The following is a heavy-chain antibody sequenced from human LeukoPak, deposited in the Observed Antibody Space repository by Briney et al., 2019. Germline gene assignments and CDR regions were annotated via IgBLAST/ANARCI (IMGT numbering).Heavy chain of an antibody. J-gene: IGHJ4*02. Sequence: SVKVSCKSSGGTFSSYAISWVRQAPGQGLEWMGRIIPILGIANYAQKFQGRVTITADKSTSTAYMELTSLRSEDTAVYYCARDQSDYYDSSGYQYYFDYWGQGTLVTVSS. CDR1: GGTFSSYA. CDR3: ARDQSDYYDSSGYQYYFDY. V-gene: IGHV1-69*04. CDR2: IIPILGIA. D-gene: IGHD3-22*01.